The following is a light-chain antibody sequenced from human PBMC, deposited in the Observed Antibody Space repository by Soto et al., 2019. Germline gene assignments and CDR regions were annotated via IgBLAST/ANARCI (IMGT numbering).Light chain of an antibody. V-gene: IGLV8-61*01. Sequence: QAVVTQEQSFSVSPGGTVTLTCGLNSGSVSTTYYPSWYQQTPGQAPRTLIYSTNIRSSGVPDRFSGSILGNKAALTITGAQADDESDYHCMLYMGGGLVVFGGGTKLTVL. CDR1: SGSVSTTYY. CDR3: MLYMGGGLVV. J-gene: IGLJ2*01. CDR2: STN.